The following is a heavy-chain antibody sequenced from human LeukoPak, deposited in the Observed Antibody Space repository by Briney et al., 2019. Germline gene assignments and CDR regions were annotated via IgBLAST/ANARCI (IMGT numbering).Heavy chain of an antibody. J-gene: IGHJ3*02. CDR1: GXNFSTHT. Sequence: PGGSLRLSCAASGXNFSTHTMNWVRQAPGKGQEWVSSISKSSTYIYYTDSVKGRFTISRDNAKNSLYLQMNSLRAEDTAVYYCARDLFDFYTWGSYGSFDIWGQGTMVTVSS. CDR3: ARDLFDFYTWGSYGSFDI. D-gene: IGHD3-16*01. V-gene: IGHV3-21*01. CDR2: ISKSSTYI.